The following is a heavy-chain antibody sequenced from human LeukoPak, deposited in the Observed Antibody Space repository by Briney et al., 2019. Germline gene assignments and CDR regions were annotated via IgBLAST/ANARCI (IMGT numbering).Heavy chain of an antibody. V-gene: IGHV1-2*02. CDR1: GYTFTGYY. CDR2: INPNSGGT. Sequence: ASVKVSCKASGYTFTGYYMHWVRQAPGQGLEWMGWINPNSGGTNYAQKFQGRVTVTRDTSISTAYMELSRLRSDDTAVYYCARVRKLGGGGFDYWGQGTLVTVSS. D-gene: IGHD7-27*01. J-gene: IGHJ4*02. CDR3: ARVRKLGGGGFDY.